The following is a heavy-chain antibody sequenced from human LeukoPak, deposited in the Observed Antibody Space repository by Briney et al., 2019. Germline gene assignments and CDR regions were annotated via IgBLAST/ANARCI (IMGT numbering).Heavy chain of an antibody. V-gene: IGHV3-23*01. J-gene: IGHJ4*02. CDR1: GFTFSSYA. CDR3: AKLLASKNDYGDYVVPPG. D-gene: IGHD4-17*01. CDR2: ISGSGGST. Sequence: GGSLRLSCAASGFTFSSYAMSWVRQAPGKGLEWVSAISGSGGSTYYADSVKGRFTISRDNPKNTLYLQMNSLRAEDTAVYYCAKLLASKNDYGDYVVPPGWGQGTLVTVSS.